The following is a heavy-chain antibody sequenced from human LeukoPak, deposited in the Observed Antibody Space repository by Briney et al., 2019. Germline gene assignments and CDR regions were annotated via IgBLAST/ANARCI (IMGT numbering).Heavy chain of an antibody. V-gene: IGHV3-30-3*01. CDR2: ISYDGSNK. Sequence: PGGSLRLSCAASGFTISSYAMHWVRQAPGKGLEWVAVISYDGSNKYYADSVKGRSTISRDNSKNTLYLQMNSLRAEDTAAYYCARDSDYYASSGYYNPGDYWGQGTLVTVSS. D-gene: IGHD3-22*01. CDR3: ARDSDYYASSGYYNPGDY. CDR1: GFTISSYA. J-gene: IGHJ4*02.